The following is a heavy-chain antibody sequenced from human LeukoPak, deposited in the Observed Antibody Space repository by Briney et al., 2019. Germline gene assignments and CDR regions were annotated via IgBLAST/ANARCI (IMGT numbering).Heavy chain of an antibody. J-gene: IGHJ6*03. CDR2: INHSGNT. CDR3: ARGLRFIQGPGYYYMYV. Sequence: PETLSLTCPVYARSFNAYYWTWIRQTPGKGLEWIGEINHSGNTNYNPSLESRVTIAADSSKNQFSLNLGSVTAADTAIYYCARGLRFIQGPGYYYMYVWGKGTTVTVSS. V-gene: IGHV4-34*01. CDR1: ARSFNAYY. D-gene: IGHD3-16*02.